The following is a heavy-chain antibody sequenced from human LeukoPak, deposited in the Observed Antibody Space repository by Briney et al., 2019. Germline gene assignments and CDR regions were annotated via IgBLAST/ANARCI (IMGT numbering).Heavy chain of an antibody. J-gene: IGHJ3*02. CDR3: AKGDAFDI. CDR2: ISWNSGSI. Sequence: GRSLRLSCAASGFTFDDYAMHWVRQAPGKGLEWVSGISWNSGSIGYADSVKGRFTISRDNAKNSLYLQMNSLRAEDMALYYCAKGDAFDIWGQGTMVTVSS. V-gene: IGHV3-9*03. CDR1: GFTFDDYA.